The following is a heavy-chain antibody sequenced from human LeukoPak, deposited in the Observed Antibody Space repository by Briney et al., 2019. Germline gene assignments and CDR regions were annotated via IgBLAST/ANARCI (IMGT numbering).Heavy chain of an antibody. CDR2: ISGSGGST. CDR3: AKSVPPHHPVGIAARRSY. Sequence: PGGSLRLSCAASGFTFSSYAMSWVRQAPGKGLEWVSAISGSGGSTYYADSVKGRFTISRDNSRNTLYLQMNSLRAEDTAVYYCAKSVPPHHPVGIAARRSYWGQGTLVTVSS. J-gene: IGHJ4*02. D-gene: IGHD6-6*01. V-gene: IGHV3-23*01. CDR1: GFTFSSYA.